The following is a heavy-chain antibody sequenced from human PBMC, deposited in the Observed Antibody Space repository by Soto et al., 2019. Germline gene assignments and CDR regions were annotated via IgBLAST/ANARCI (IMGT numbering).Heavy chain of an antibody. CDR3: TTVRVHLCSTDYFDS. D-gene: IGHD2-2*01. Sequence: PGGSLILSCAASGFTFSNAWMSWVRQAPGKGLEWVGRIKSKTDGGTTDYASPLKGRFTISRDDSKNTLYLQMNSLKTEDTAVYYCTTVRVHLCSTDYFDSGGQGTLVPVSS. J-gene: IGHJ4*02. V-gene: IGHV3-15*01. CDR2: IKSKTDGGTT. CDR1: GFTFSNAW.